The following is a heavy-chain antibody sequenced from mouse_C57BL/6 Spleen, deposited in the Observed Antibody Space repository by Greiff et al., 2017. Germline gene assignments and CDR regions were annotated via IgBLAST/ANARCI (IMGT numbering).Heavy chain of an antibody. CDR1: GYTFTGYC. CDR2: LLPGSGST. J-gene: IGHJ3*01. CDR3: ARGGYERAAWFAY. V-gene: IGHV1-9*01. Sequence: QVQLQQSGAELMKPGASVKLSCNATGYTFTGYCIEWVKQRSGHGLEWIGELLPGSGSTNYNEKFKGKATITADTSSNTAYMQLSSLTTEDSAIYCGARGGYERAAWFAYWGQGTLVTVSA. D-gene: IGHD2-2*01.